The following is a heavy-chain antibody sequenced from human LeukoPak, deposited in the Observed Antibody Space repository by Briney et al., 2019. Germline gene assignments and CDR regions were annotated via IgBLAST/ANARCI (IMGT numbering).Heavy chain of an antibody. CDR3: AKEYCSGGSCYLGTFDY. J-gene: IGHJ4*02. D-gene: IGHD2-15*01. V-gene: IGHV3-11*01. CDR1: GFTVSSNY. CDR2: ISSSGSTI. Sequence: PGGSLRLSCAASGFTVSSNYMSWIRQAPGKGLEWVSYISSSGSTIYYADSVKGRFTISRDNAKNSLYLQMNSLRAEDTAVYYCAKEYCSGGSCYLGTFDYWGQGTLVTVSS.